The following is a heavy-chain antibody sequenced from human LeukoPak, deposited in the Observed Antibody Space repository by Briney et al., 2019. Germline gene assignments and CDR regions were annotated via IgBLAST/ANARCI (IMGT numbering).Heavy chain of an antibody. Sequence: PGGSLRLSCAASGFSFSSFWMTWVRLAPGKGLEWVALIKQGGSETYYVDSVKGRFTVSRDNAKNSLYLQMNSLRDEDTAVYHCATYSCTHANCYMFDYWGQGTLVTVSS. V-gene: IGHV3-7*01. J-gene: IGHJ4*02. D-gene: IGHD2-21*01. CDR3: ATYSCTHANCYMFDY. CDR2: IKQGGSET. CDR1: GFSFSSFW.